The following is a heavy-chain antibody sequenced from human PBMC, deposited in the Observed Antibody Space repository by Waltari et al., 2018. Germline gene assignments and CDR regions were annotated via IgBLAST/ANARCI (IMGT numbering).Heavy chain of an antibody. CDR2: MNPNSGNT. Sequence: QVQLVQSGAEVKKPGASVKVSCKASGYTFTSYDINWVRQATGQGLEWMGWMNPNSGNTGYAQKFQGRVTMTRNTSISTAYMELSSLRSEDTAVYYCATTIITPYYYYGMDVWGQGTTVTVSS. V-gene: IGHV1-8*01. D-gene: IGHD3-10*01. CDR1: GYTFTSYD. J-gene: IGHJ6*02. CDR3: ATTIITPYYYYGMDV.